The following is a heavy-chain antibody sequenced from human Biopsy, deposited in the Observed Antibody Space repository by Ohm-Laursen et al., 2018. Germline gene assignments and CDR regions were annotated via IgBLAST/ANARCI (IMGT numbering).Heavy chain of an antibody. V-gene: IGHV1-69*06. CDR2: IVPLFETT. CDR1: GYNFDIYP. Sequence: SSVKVSCKASGYNFDIYPLFWVRQAPGQGFEWMGGIVPLFETTDSAQKFQGRVTITADRSTTTAYIELSGLTSEDTAIYYCAKAGQTSGEYVVPRHFDSWGQGTRVTVSS. CDR3: AKAGQTSGEYVVPRHFDS. J-gene: IGHJ4*02. D-gene: IGHD2-15*01.